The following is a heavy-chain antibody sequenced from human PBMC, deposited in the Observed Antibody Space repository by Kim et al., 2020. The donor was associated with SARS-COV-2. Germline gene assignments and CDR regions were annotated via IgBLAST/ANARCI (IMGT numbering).Heavy chain of an antibody. V-gene: IGHV3-21*01. CDR2: ISSSSSYI. CDR3: ARLSRIAAAGRRGLDY. D-gene: IGHD6-13*01. Sequence: GGSLRLSCAASGFTFSSYSMNWVRQAPGKGLEWVSSISSSSSYIYYADSVKGRFTISRDNAKNSLYLQMNSLRAEDTAVYYCARLSRIAAAGRRGLDYWGQGTLVTVSS. J-gene: IGHJ4*02. CDR1: GFTFSSYS.